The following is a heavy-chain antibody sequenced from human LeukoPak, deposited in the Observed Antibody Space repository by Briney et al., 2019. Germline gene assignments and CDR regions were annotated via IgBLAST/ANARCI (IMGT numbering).Heavy chain of an antibody. J-gene: IGHJ4*02. V-gene: IGHV4-31*03. CDR3: ARGRGDRDFWSGYYEDY. Sequence: PSETLSLTCTVSGGSISSGGYYWSWIRQHPGKGLEWIGYIYYSGSTYYNPSFKSRVTISVDTSKNQFSLKLSSVTAADTAVYYCARGRGDRDFWSGYYEDYWGQGTLVTVSS. CDR2: IYYSGST. D-gene: IGHD3-3*01. CDR1: GGSISSGGYY.